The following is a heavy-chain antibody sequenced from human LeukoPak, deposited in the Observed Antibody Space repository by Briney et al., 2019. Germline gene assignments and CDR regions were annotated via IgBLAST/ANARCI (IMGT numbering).Heavy chain of an antibody. J-gene: IGHJ4*02. Sequence: PSETLSLTCSVSGGSLSGFCWTWIRQPPGKGLEWVGEINHAGGINYNPSLKSRVTISVDTPKNNFSLKLSSVTAADTAVYYCARKGSMLITKAALDYWGQGTLVTVSS. CDR3: ARKGSMLITKAALDY. V-gene: IGHV4-34*01. CDR1: GGSLSGFC. CDR2: INHAGGI. D-gene: IGHD2-2*01.